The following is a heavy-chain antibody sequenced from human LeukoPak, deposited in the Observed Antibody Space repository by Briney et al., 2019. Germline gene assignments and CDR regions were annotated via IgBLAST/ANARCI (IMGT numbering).Heavy chain of an antibody. CDR2: ISGDGATT. J-gene: IGHJ1*01. V-gene: IGHV3-43*02. D-gene: IGHD3-16*01. CDR3: AKDNQRGGFQH. Sequence: GGSLRLSCAASGFSFDDNAMYWVRQAPGKGLEWVSLISGDGATTYYADSVKGRFNISRDNSESSLYLQMNSLRIEDSALYYCAKDNQRGGFQHWGQGTLATVSS. CDR1: GFSFDDNA.